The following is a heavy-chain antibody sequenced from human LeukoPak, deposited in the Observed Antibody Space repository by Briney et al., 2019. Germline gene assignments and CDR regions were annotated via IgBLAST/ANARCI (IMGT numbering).Heavy chain of an antibody. CDR2: IYYSGST. CDR3: ARGRDGYNFDY. D-gene: IGHD5-24*01. J-gene: IGHJ4*02. Sequence: SETLSLTRTVSSGSISSYYWSWIRQPPGKGLEWIGYIYYSGSTNYNPSLKSRVTISLDTSKNQSSLKLGSVTAADTAVYFCARGRDGYNFDYWGQGTLVTVSS. V-gene: IGHV4-59*01. CDR1: SGSISSYY.